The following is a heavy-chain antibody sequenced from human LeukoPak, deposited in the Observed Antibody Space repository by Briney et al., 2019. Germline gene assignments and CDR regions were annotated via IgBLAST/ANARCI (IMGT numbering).Heavy chain of an antibody. V-gene: IGHV1-69*04. CDR2: IIPILGIA. Sequence: GASVTVSCKASGGTFSSYAISWVRQAPGQGLEWMGRIIPILGIANYAQKFQGRVTMTEDTSTDTAYMELSSLRSEDTAVYYCATDSSGSTYYFDYWGQGTLVTVSS. CDR1: GGTFSSYA. CDR3: ATDSSGSTYYFDY. D-gene: IGHD1-26*01. J-gene: IGHJ4*02.